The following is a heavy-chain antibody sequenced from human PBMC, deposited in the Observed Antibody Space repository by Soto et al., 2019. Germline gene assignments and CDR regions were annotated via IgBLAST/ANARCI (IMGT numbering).Heavy chain of an antibody. CDR1: GYTFTSYG. D-gene: IGHD1-1*01. J-gene: IGHJ6*02. CDR2: ISAYNGNT. CDR3: ARDERYLGPGYYYYDGMDV. V-gene: IGHV1-18*04. Sequence: QVQLVQSGAEVKKPGASVKVSCKASGYTFTSYGISWVRQAPGQGLEWMGWISAYNGNTNYAQKLQGRVTITTDTATSTAYVELRSLRAYDTAVYYCARDERYLGPGYYYYDGMDVWCQGTTVIVAS.